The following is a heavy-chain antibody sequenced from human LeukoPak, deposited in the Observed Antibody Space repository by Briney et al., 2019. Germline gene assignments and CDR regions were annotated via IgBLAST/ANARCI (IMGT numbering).Heavy chain of an antibody. D-gene: IGHD6-19*01. CDR3: ATGSSSGWYMRDY. J-gene: IGHJ4*02. V-gene: IGHV4-34*01. CDR1: GGSFSGYY. Sequence: SETLSLTCAVYGGSFSGYYWSWIRQPPGKGLEWIGEINHSGSTNYNPSLKSRVTISVDTSKNQFSLKLSSVTAADTAVYYCATGSSSGWYMRDYWGQGTLVTVSS. CDR2: INHSGST.